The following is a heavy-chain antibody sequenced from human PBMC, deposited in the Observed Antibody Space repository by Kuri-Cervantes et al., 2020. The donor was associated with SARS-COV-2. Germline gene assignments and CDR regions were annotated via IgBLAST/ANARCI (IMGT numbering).Heavy chain of an antibody. CDR3: AKERRYSYGYLDY. CDR2: IRGSGGST. J-gene: IGHJ4*02. CDR1: AFNFSNYF. V-gene: IGHV3-23*01. D-gene: IGHD5-18*01. Sequence: GGSLRLSCAAAAFNFSNYFMNWVRQAPGKGLEWVSAIRGSGGSTYYADSVKGRFTISRDNSKNTLYLQMNSLRAEDTAVYYCAKERRYSYGYLDYWGQGTLVTVSS.